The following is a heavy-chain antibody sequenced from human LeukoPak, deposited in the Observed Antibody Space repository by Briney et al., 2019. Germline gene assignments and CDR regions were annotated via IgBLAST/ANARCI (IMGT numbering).Heavy chain of an antibody. Sequence: PEGSLRLSCVASGFTFSSSWMSWVRQAPGKGLEWVANIKQDGSEKSYVESVRGRFTISRDNARNSLYLQLNSLRAEDTALYYCARDNPPDYWGQGTLVTVSS. J-gene: IGHJ4*02. V-gene: IGHV3-7*03. CDR1: GFTFSSSW. CDR2: IKQDGSEK. CDR3: ARDNPPDY.